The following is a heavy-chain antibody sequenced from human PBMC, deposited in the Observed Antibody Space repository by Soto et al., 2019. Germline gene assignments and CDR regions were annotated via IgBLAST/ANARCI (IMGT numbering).Heavy chain of an antibody. D-gene: IGHD3-3*01. CDR2: INPNSGGT. V-gene: IGHV1-2*04. CDR1: GYTFTVYD. J-gene: IGHJ6*02. Sequence: ASVKVCCKASGYTFTVYDMHWVRQAPGQGLEWMGWINPNSGGTNYAQKFQGWVTMTRDTSISTAYMELSRLRSDDTAVYYCARAQGYLYYDFWSGYYHYYGMDVWGQGTTVTVSS. CDR3: ARAQGYLYYDFWSGYYHYYGMDV.